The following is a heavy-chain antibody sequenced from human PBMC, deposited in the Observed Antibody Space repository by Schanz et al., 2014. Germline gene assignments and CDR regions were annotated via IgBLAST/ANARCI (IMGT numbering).Heavy chain of an antibody. CDR1: GYSFTTYF. CDR3: ARAGQDFEYSSLSPIWYFDL. Sequence: QVHLMQSGAEAKKPGASVKVSCKAFGYSFTTYFIHWVRLAPGQGFEWMGLISPSGGSTSYAQKFRGRVTMTRGTSTSTVVMELSRLRSDETTVYDCARAGQDFEYSSLSPIWYFDLWGRGTLVTVSS. CDR2: ISPSGGST. D-gene: IGHD6-6*01. J-gene: IGHJ2*01. V-gene: IGHV1-46*01.